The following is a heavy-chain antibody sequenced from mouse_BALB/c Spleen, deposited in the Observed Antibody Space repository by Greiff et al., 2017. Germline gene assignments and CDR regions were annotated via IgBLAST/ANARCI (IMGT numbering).Heavy chain of an antibody. CDR1: GYTFTSYW. CDR3: GRGAETGTRGLMDY. D-gene: IGHD4-1*01. V-gene: IGHV1S127*01. J-gene: IGHJ4*01. Sequence: QVQLQQSGPELVRPGASVKMSCKASGYTFTSYWMHWVKQRPGQGLEWIGMIDPSNSETRLNQKFKDKATLNVDKSSNTAYMQLSSLTSEDSAVYYCGRGAETGTRGLMDYWGQGTSVTVSS. CDR2: IDPSNSET.